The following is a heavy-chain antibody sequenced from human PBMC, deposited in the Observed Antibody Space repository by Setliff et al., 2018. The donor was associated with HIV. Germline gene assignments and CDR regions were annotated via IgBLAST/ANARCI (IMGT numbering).Heavy chain of an antibody. CDR3: VRGVTRDISGYYRDEDFKH. CDR1: GYTLTEVS. D-gene: IGHD3-22*01. V-gene: IGHV1-24*01. J-gene: IGHJ1*01. CDR2: FDPQDGAT. Sequence: ASVKVSCKVSGYTLTEVSVHWVRQAPGKGLEWMGYFDPQDGATVDAQKFQGRVSMTEETSTDTAYMEMRTLRSDDTAVYYCVRGVTRDISGYYRDEDFKHWGQGTPVTVSS.